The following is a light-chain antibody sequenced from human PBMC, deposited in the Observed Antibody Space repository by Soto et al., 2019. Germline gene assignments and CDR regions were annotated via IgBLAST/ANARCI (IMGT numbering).Light chain of an antibody. Sequence: DIQMTQSPSSVSASVGDRVTITCRASHDISKFLNWYQHKPGRAPKLLIYDASILQTGVPSRFSGTRSGTHFTFTISSLQPEDIATYYCLQYHKLPLTFGGGTKVDIK. J-gene: IGKJ4*01. V-gene: IGKV1-33*01. CDR2: DAS. CDR1: HDISKF. CDR3: LQYHKLPLT.